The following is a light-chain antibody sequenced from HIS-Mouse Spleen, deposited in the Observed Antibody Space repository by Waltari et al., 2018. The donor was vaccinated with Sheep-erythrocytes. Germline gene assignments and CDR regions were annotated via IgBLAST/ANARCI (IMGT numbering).Light chain of an antibody. Sequence: QSALTQPPSASGSPGQSVTISCTGTSSDVGGSNYVSWYQQPPGKAPKLMFYEVSKRPSGVPDRFFASKSGDTASLAVSGLQADDEADYYCSSYAGSNNLVFGGGTKLTVL. CDR1: SSDVGGSNY. CDR3: SSYAGSNNLV. V-gene: IGLV2-8*01. CDR2: EVS. J-gene: IGLJ3*02.